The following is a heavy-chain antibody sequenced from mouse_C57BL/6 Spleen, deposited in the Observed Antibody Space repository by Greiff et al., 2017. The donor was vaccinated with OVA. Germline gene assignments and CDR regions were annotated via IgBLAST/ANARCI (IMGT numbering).Heavy chain of an antibody. CDR2: INYDGSST. J-gene: IGHJ2*01. CDR1: GFTFSDYY. Sequence: EVKLVESEGGLVQPGSSMKLSCTASGFTFSDYYMAWVRQVPEKGLEWVANINYDGSSTYYLDSLKSRFIISRDNAKNILYLQMSSLKSEDTATYYCAREIRYGVDYWGQGTTLTVSS. V-gene: IGHV5-16*01. CDR3: AREIRYGVDY. D-gene: IGHD2-14*01.